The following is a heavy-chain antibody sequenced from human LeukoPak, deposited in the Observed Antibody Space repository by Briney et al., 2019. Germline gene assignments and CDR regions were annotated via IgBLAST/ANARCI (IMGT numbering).Heavy chain of an antibody. Sequence: PSETLSLTCTVSGGSISSYYWSWIRQPPGKGLEWIGYIYYSGSTNYNPSLKSRVTMSVDTSKNQFSLKLSSVTAADTAVYYCARRTKRGVPAPGGFDYWGQGTLVTVSS. V-gene: IGHV4-59*12. CDR3: ARRTKRGVPAPGGFDY. CDR2: IYYSGST. CDR1: GGSISSYY. D-gene: IGHD3-10*01. J-gene: IGHJ4*02.